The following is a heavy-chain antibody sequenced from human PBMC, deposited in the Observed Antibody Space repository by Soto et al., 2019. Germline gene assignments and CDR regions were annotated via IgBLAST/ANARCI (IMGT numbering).Heavy chain of an antibody. D-gene: IGHD3-22*01. CDR3: AADLPGHGSGYEFDY. CDR1: GLTFTYAW. Sequence: PGGCLRPSCSASGLTFTYAWMNWVRLAPGKGLEWVGRIKSNADGGTTDYAAPVKGRFSISRDDSKNMAYLQMNSLKTEDTAVYHCAADLPGHGSGYEFDYWGQGTLVTVPQ. V-gene: IGHV3-15*07. J-gene: IGHJ4*01. CDR2: IKSNADGGTT.